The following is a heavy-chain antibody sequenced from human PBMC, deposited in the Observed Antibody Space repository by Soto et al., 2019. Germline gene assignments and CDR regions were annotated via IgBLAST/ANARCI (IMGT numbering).Heavy chain of an antibody. CDR2: ISGSGDST. D-gene: IGHD2-2*01. J-gene: IGHJ6*02. V-gene: IGHV3-23*01. CDR1: GFTFSSYA. CDR3: ARAGRICSSTICYTWYYGMGV. Sequence: PGGSLRLSCAASGFTFSSYAMSWVRQAPGKGLEWVSAISGSGDSTYYADSVKGRFTISRDNSKNTLYLQMNSLRAEDTALYYCARAGRICSSTICYTWYYGMGVWGQGTTVTVSS.